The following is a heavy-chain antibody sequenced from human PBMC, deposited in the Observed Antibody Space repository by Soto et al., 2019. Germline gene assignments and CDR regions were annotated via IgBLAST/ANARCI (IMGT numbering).Heavy chain of an antibody. V-gene: IGHV1-69*13. CDR1: GGTFSSYA. D-gene: IGHD6-13*01. Sequence: ASVKVSCKASGGTFSSYAISWVRQAPGQGLEWMGGIIPIFGTANYAQKFQGRVTITADESTSTAYMELSSLRSEDTAVYYCARDQPPYSSSWYNKYFQNWGQGTLVTVSS. J-gene: IGHJ1*01. CDR2: IIPIFGTA. CDR3: ARDQPPYSSSWYNKYFQN.